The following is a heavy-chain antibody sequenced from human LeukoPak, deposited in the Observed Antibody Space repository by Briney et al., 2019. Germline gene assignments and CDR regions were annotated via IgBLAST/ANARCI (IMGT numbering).Heavy chain of an antibody. D-gene: IGHD6-13*01. Sequence: PGGSLRLSCAASGFTFSSYAMHWVRQAPGKGLEWVAVISYDGSNNYYADSVKGRFTISRDNSKNTLYLQMNSLRAEDTAVYYCARAEYSSSVCYFDYWGQGTLVTVSS. CDR2: ISYDGSNN. V-gene: IGHV3-30-3*01. CDR1: GFTFSSYA. CDR3: ARAEYSSSVCYFDY. J-gene: IGHJ4*02.